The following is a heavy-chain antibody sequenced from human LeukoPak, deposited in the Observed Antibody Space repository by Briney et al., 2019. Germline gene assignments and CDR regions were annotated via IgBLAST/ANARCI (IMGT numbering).Heavy chain of an antibody. CDR1: GFTFSNYA. CDR3: AKDTTMVRGVMVD. V-gene: IGHV3-23*01. Sequence: GGSLRLSCAASGFTFSNYAMSWVRQAPGKGLEWVSGISGSGGATYDADSVKGRFTISRDNSKNTLYLQMNSLRAEDTAVYYCAKDTTMVRGVMVDWGQGTLVTVSS. J-gene: IGHJ4*02. D-gene: IGHD3-10*01. CDR2: ISGSGGAT.